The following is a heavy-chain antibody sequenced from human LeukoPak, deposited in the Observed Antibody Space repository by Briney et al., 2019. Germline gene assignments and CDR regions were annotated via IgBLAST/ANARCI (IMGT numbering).Heavy chain of an antibody. D-gene: IGHD1-26*01. CDR2: INPKSGGT. V-gene: IGHV1-2*02. Sequence: ASVKVSCKASGYTFTGYCMHWVRQAPGQGLEWMGWINPKSGGTNYAQKFQGRVTMTRDTSISTTYMELSRLRSDDTAVYYCASPSGSYGAYFDYWGQGTLVTVSS. J-gene: IGHJ4*02. CDR1: GYTFTGYC. CDR3: ASPSGSYGAYFDY.